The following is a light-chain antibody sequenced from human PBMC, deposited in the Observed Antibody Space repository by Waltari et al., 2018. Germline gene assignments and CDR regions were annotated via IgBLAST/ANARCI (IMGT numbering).Light chain of an antibody. V-gene: IGKV3-20*01. Sequence: EIVLTQSPGTLSLSPGGRATLSRRASQSISSSSLVWYKQKPGQAPRLLIYGTSSRATGIPGRFSGSGSGTDFTLTISRLEPEAFAVYFCQRYCLSSLTFGGGTKVEIK. J-gene: IGKJ4*01. CDR3: QRYCLSSLT. CDR2: GTS. CDR1: QSISSSS.